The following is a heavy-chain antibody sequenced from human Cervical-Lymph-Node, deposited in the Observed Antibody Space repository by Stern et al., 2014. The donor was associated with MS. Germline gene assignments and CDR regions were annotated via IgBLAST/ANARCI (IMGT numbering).Heavy chain of an antibody. CDR1: GGTFTSYA. J-gene: IGHJ2*01. V-gene: IGHV1-69*01. CDR2: IIPMFGTM. Sequence: QVQLVQSGSELKTPWSSVRISCKSSGGTFTSYAINWVRQAPGQGPEWMGGIIPMFGTMNYAQNVQGRVTISADESKGTAYMELTGLTSEDTAVFYCARDGRGNFFYFDLWGRGTLVTVSS. CDR3: ARDGRGNFFYFDL. D-gene: IGHD4-23*01.